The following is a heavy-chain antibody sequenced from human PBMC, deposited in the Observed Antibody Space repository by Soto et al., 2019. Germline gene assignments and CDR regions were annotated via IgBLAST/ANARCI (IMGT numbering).Heavy chain of an antibody. J-gene: IGHJ4*02. CDR2: INQDGSEK. Sequence: GGSLRLSCAASGFTFSSNWMDWVRQAPGKGLEWVANINQDGSEKNYVDSVKGRFTISRDNAKNSLYLQMSSLTAEDSALYYCSKSLDYWGQGALVT. CDR1: GFTFSSNW. V-gene: IGHV3-7*01. CDR3: SKSLDY.